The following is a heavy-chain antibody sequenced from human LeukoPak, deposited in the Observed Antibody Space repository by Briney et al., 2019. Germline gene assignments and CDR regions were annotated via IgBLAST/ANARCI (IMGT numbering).Heavy chain of an antibody. D-gene: IGHD4-11*01. Sequence: SETLSLTCTVSGGSISSSSYYWGWIRQPPGKGLEWIGSIYYSGSTYYNPSLKSRVTISVDTSKNQFSLKLSSVTAADTAVYYCARVRTDYPCLPFDYWGQGTLVTVSS. CDR1: GGSISSSSYY. CDR3: ARVRTDYPCLPFDY. J-gene: IGHJ4*02. V-gene: IGHV4-39*07. CDR2: IYYSGST.